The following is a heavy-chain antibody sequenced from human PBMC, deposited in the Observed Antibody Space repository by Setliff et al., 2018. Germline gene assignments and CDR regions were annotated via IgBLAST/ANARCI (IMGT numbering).Heavy chain of an antibody. CDR2: INHRGST. CDR3: ARDRTAYSYGLDV. D-gene: IGHD5-18*01. V-gene: IGHV4-34*01. J-gene: IGHJ6*02. CDR1: GDSLSDYY. Sequence: SETLSLTCAVYGDSLSDYYWSWIRQAPGKGPECIEEINHRGSTNYSPSLRSRVTMSVDTSKKQLSLKLSSVTAADTAVYYCARDRTAYSYGLDVWGQGTTVTVSS.